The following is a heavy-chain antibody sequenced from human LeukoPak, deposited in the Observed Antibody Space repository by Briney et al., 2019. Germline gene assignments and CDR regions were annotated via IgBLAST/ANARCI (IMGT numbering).Heavy chain of an antibody. CDR1: GGSFSGYY. D-gene: IGHD3-10*01. V-gene: IGHV4-34*01. CDR2: INHSGST. Sequence: SETLSLTCAVYGGSFSGYYWSWIRQPPGKGLEWIGEINHSGSTNYNPSLKSRVTISVDTSKNQFSLKLSSVTAADTAVYYCARVGRFGENDYWGQGTLVTVSS. CDR3: ARVGRFGENDY. J-gene: IGHJ4*02.